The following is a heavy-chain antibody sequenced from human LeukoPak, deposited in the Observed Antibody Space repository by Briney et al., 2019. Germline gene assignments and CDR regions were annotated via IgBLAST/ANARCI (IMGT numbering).Heavy chain of an antibody. D-gene: IGHD3-3*01. J-gene: IGHJ4*02. V-gene: IGHV3-43D*03. CDR3: AKDGIGRYYDFWSGPSGDFDY. CDR2: ICWDGGST. CDR1: GFTFDDYA. Sequence: GGSLRLSCAASGFTFDDYAMHWVRQAPGKGLEWVSLICWDGGSTYYADSVKGRFTISRDNSKNSLYLQMNSLRAEDTALYYCAKDGIGRYYDFWSGPSGDFDYWGQGTLVTVSS.